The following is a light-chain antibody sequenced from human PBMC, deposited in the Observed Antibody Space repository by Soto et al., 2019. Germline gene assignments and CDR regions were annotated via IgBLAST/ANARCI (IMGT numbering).Light chain of an antibody. J-gene: IGLJ2*01. Sequence: ALTQPASVSGSPGQSITISCTGTSSDVGGYNYVSWYQQHPGKAPKLMIYDVSHRPSGVSDRFSGSKSGNTASLTISGLQAEDEADYYCSSYTSSSTLVFGGGTKVTVL. V-gene: IGLV2-14*01. CDR1: SSDVGGYNY. CDR2: DVS. CDR3: SSYTSSSTLV.